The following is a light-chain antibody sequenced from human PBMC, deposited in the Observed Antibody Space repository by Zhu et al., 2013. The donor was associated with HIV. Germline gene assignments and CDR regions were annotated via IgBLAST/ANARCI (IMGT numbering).Light chain of an antibody. V-gene: IGKV3-15*01. J-gene: IGKJ1*01. Sequence: EIVMTQSPATLSVSPGERATLSCRASQSVSSNLAWYQQKPGQAPRLLISGASTRATGVPARFSGSGSGTEFSLTISSLQSEDSAIYYCQQYNDWPRAFGQGTKVEIK. CDR2: GAS. CDR3: QQYNDWPRA. CDR1: QSVSSN.